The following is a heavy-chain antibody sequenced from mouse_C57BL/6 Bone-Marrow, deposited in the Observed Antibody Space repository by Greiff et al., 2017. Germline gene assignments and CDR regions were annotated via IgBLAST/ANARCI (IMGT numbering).Heavy chain of an antibody. J-gene: IGHJ2*01. Sequence: EVKLQESGGGLVKPGGSLKLSCAASGFTFSDYGMHWVRQAPEKGLEWVAYISSGSSTIYYADTVKGRFTISRDNAKNTLFLQMTSLRSEDTAMYYCARHQGVYFDYWGQGTTLTVSS. CDR3: ARHQGVYFDY. D-gene: IGHD3-2*02. CDR1: GFTFSDYG. CDR2: ISSGSSTI. V-gene: IGHV5-17*01.